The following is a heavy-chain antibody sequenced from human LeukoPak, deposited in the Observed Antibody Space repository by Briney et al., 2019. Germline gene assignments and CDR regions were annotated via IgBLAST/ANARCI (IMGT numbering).Heavy chain of an antibody. CDR2: ISGSGGYT. Sequence: EGSLRLSCAASGFTSSTYTVSWVRQPPGKGLEWVSAISGSGGYTYYADSVKGRFTLSRDNSKNTLYLQMNSLRAEDTAVYYCAKSSEDGDWYFDLWGRGTLVTVSS. CDR3: AKSSEDGDWYFDL. V-gene: IGHV3-23*01. J-gene: IGHJ2*01. CDR1: GFTSSTYT. D-gene: IGHD4-17*01.